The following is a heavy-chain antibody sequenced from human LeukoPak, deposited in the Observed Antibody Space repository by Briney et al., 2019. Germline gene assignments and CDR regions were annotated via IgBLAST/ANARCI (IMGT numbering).Heavy chain of an antibody. CDR2: IWYDGSNK. Sequence: RRSLRLSCAASGFTFSSYAMHWVRQAPGKGLEWVAVIWYDGSNKYYADSVKGRFTISRDNSKNTLYLQTNSLRAEDTAVYYCARDTKLVLDYWGQGTLVTVSS. D-gene: IGHD6-13*01. CDR3: ARDTKLVLDY. V-gene: IGHV3-33*08. CDR1: GFTFSSYA. J-gene: IGHJ4*02.